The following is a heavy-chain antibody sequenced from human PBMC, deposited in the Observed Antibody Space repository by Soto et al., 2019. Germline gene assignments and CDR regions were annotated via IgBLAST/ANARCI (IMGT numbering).Heavy chain of an antibody. CDR3: AKELVPYSDYGRYFDL. V-gene: IGHV3-74*01. CDR2: ISPDGSTT. J-gene: IGHJ2*01. Sequence: EVQLVESGGGLVQPGGSLRLSCAASGFTVSTFWMHWVRQDPGKGLMWVSRISPDGSTTTYADPVRGRFSISRYTAENTLYLQMNRLRVEDPALYYCAKELVPYSDYGRYFDLWGRGTLVTVSS. D-gene: IGHD4-17*01. CDR1: GFTVSTFW.